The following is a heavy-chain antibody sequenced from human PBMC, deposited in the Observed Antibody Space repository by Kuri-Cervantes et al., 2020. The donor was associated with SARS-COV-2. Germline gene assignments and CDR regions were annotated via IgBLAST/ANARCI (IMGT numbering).Heavy chain of an antibody. D-gene: IGHD6-6*01. CDR1: GFTFSSYG. J-gene: IGHJ2*01. CDR3: AKDYSSSSDWYFDL. CDR2: IWYGGSNK. V-gene: IGHV3-30*02. Sequence: GGSLRLFCAACGFTFSSYGMHWVRQAPGKGLEWVAVIWYGGSNKYYADSVKGRFTISRDNSKNTLYLQMNSLRAEDTAVYYCAKDYSSSSDWYFDLWGRGTLVTVSS.